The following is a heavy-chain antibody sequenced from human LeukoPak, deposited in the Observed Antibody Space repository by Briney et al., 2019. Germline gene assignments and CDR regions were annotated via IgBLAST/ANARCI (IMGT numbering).Heavy chain of an antibody. D-gene: IGHD2-8*02. Sequence: LRLSCAASGFTFSSYGMNWIRQHPGKGLEWIGYIYYSGNTFYNPSLKSRVTISRDTSKNQFSLKLSSVTAADTAVYYCARLVEYQPPFDYWGQGTLVTVSS. CDR1: GFTFSSYG. V-gene: IGHV4-31*02. CDR2: IYYSGNT. CDR3: ARLVEYQPPFDY. J-gene: IGHJ4*02.